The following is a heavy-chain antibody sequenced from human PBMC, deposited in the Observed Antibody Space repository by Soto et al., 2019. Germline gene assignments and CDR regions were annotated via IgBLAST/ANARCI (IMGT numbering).Heavy chain of an antibody. CDR2: IWYDGSNK. J-gene: IGHJ6*02. CDR3: ARGPGRPPLRNYGMDV. V-gene: IGHV3-33*01. CDR1: EFIFNRYG. Sequence: QVQLVESGGGVVQPGRSLRLSCAASEFIFNRYGMHWVRQVPGKGLEWVADIWYDGSNKNYADSVKGRFTISRDNSKNTLSLQMNSLRAEDTAVYYCARGPGRPPLRNYGMDVWGQGTTVTVSS.